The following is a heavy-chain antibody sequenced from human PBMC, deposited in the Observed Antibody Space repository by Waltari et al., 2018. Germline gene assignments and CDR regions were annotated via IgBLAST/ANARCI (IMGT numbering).Heavy chain of an antibody. V-gene: IGHV3-33*06. J-gene: IGHJ4*02. CDR2: IWFGGGNT. CDR3: AKDAFGNTYLDY. CDR1: GFSLSNFG. Sequence: QVQLVESGGGVVQPGMSLRLSCAASGFSLSNFGRHWVLQAPGKGLEWVALIWFGGGNTYYADSVRGRFTISRDNSKNTLYLDINSLRVDDTAIYYCAKDAFGNTYLDYWGQGTLVTVSS. D-gene: IGHD3-10*01.